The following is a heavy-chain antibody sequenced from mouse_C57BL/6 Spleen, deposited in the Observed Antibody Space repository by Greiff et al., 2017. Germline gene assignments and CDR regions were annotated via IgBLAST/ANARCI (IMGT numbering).Heavy chain of an antibody. D-gene: IGHD1-1*01. J-gene: IGHJ4*01. CDR1: GYTFTDYY. CDR2: IYPNNGGN. Sequence: EVQLQQSGPELVKPGASVKMSCKASGYTFTDYYMHWVKQSHGKSLEWIGYIYPNNGGNGYNQKFKGKATLTVAKSSSTAYMELRSLTSEDSAVYYCARHYGSSFYAMDYWGQGTSVTVAS. V-gene: IGHV1-34*01. CDR3: ARHYGSSFYAMDY.